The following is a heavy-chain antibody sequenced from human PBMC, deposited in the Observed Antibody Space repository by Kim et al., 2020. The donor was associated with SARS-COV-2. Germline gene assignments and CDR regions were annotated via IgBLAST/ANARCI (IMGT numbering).Heavy chain of an antibody. V-gene: IGHV4-39*01. D-gene: IGHD6-6*01. CDR2: IYYSGST. CDR3: ARPSIAARPEVPEDYYYYYGMDV. J-gene: IGHJ6*02. Sequence: SETLSLTCTVSGGSISSSSYYWGWIRQPPGKGLEWIGSIYYSGSTYYNPSLKSRVTISVDTSKNQFSLKLSSVTAADTAVYYCARPSIAARPEVPEDYYYYYGMDVWGQGTTVTVSS. CDR1: GGSISSSSYY.